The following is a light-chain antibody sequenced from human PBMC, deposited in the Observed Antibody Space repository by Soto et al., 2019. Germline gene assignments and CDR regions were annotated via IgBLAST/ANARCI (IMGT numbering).Light chain of an antibody. Sequence: QSVLTQPASVSGSPGQSITVSCTGTSSDIGASNYVSWHQQHPGKAPKLIISEVSNRPSGVSNRFSGSKSGSTASLTISGLQAEDEADYYCTSYTRSTTWVFGGGTKVTVL. V-gene: IGLV2-14*01. CDR1: SSDIGASNY. CDR2: EVS. CDR3: TSYTRSTTWV. J-gene: IGLJ3*02.